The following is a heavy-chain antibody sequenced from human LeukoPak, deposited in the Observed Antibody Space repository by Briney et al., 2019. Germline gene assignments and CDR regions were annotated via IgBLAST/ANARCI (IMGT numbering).Heavy chain of an antibody. J-gene: IGHJ4*02. D-gene: IGHD2-15*01. CDR3: ATDIVVVVADATDY. Sequence: SETLSLTCTVSGGSISSSSYYWGWIRQPPGKGLEWIGSIYYSGSTYYNPSLKSRVTISVDTSKNQFSLKLSSVTAADTAVYYCATDIVVVVADATDYWGQGTLVTVSS. CDR1: GGSISSSSYY. V-gene: IGHV4-39*01. CDR2: IYYSGST.